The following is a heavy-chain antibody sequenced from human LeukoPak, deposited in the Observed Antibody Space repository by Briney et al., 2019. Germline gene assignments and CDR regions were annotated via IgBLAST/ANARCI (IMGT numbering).Heavy chain of an antibody. V-gene: IGHV3-9*01. D-gene: IGHD1-26*01. CDR3: AKDTGGSIVGARGAFDI. CDR2: ISWNNNSI. CDR1: GFTFDDSA. Sequence: GGSLRLSCAASGFTFDDSAMHWVRQAPGKGLEWVSGISWNNNSIGYADSVKGRFTISRDNAKNSLYLQMNSLRAEDTALYYCAKDTGGSIVGARGAFDIWGQGTMVTVSS. J-gene: IGHJ3*02.